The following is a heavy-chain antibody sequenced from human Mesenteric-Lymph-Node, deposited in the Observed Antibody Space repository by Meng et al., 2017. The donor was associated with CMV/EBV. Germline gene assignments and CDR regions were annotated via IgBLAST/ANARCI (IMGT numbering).Heavy chain of an antibody. CDR1: GFIFSDYW. CDR2: IKEDGSEK. Sequence: GESLKISCAASGFIFSDYWMSWVRQTPGKGLEWVANIKEDGSEKYYVDSVKGRFTISRDNAKNSLYLQINSLRAEDTGVYYCARDFDSWGQGTLVTVSS. J-gene: IGHJ5*01. V-gene: IGHV3-7*01. CDR3: ARDFDS.